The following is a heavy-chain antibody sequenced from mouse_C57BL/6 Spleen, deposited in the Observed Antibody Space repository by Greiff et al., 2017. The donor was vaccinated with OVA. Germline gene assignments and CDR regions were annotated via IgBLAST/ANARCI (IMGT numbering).Heavy chain of an antibody. CDR1: GFSLTSYG. J-gene: IGHJ3*01. CDR3: ARNDDWFAY. CDR2: IWSGGST. V-gene: IGHV2-2*01. Sequence: QVQLKQSGPGLVQPSQSLSITCTVSGFSLTSYGVHWVRQSPGKGLEWLGVIWSGGSTDYNAAFISRLSISKDNSKSQVFFKMNSLQADDTAIYYCARNDDWFAYWGQGTLVTVSA.